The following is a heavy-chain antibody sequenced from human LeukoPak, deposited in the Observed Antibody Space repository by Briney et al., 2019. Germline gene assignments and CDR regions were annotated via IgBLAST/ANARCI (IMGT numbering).Heavy chain of an antibody. D-gene: IGHD1-26*01. CDR1: GYTFTSYY. CDR2: INPSGGST. J-gene: IGHJ4*02. V-gene: IGHV1-46*01. CDR3: ARDISGRIAVGAPGTFDY. Sequence: ASVKVSCKASGYTFTSYYMHWVRQAPGHGLEWMGIINPSGGSTSYAQKFQGRVTMTRDTSTSTVYMELSSLRSEDTAVYYCARDISGRIAVGAPGTFDYWGQGTLVTVSS.